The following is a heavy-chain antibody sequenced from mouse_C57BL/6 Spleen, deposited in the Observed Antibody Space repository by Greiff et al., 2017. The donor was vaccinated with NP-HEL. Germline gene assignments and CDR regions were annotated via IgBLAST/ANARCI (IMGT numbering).Heavy chain of an antibody. D-gene: IGHD1-1*01. V-gene: IGHV5-17*01. CDR3: ARRYYDGSQYYFDY. CDR1: GFTFSDYG. Sequence: EVKLLESGGGLVKPGGSLKLSCAASGFTFSDYGMHWVRQAPEKGLEWVAYISSGSSTIYYADTVKGRFTISRDNAKTTRFMQMTRRRSEDTAMDYCARRYYDGSQYYFDYWGQGTTLTVSS. J-gene: IGHJ2*01. CDR2: ISSGSSTI.